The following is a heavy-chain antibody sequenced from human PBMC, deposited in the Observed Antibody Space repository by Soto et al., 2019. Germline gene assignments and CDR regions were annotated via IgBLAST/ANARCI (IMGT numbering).Heavy chain of an antibody. V-gene: IGHV3-7*03. J-gene: IGHJ6*02. Sequence: GGSLRLSCAASGFTFSSYWMSWVRQAPGKGLEWVANIKQDGSEKYNVDSVKGRFTISRDNAKNSLYLQMNSLRAEDTAVYYCAREPIYCSGGSCYHYYYGMDVWGQGTTVTVPS. CDR3: AREPIYCSGGSCYHYYYGMDV. D-gene: IGHD2-15*01. CDR2: IKQDGSEK. CDR1: GFTFSSYW.